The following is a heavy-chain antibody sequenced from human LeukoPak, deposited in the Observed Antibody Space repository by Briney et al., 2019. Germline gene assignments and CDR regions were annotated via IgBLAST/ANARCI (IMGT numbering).Heavy chain of an antibody. CDR2: ISSSSSYI. J-gene: IGHJ4*02. D-gene: IGHD5-12*01. CDR3: ASERGYSGYDNFDY. CDR1: GFPFSSYE. Sequence: PGGSLTLSCAASGFPFSSYEMNWVRQAPGEGLEGVSYISSSSSYIFYADSVKGRFTISRDNAKNSLYLQMNSLRAEDTAVYYCASERGYSGYDNFDYWGQGTLVTVSS. V-gene: IGHV3-21*05.